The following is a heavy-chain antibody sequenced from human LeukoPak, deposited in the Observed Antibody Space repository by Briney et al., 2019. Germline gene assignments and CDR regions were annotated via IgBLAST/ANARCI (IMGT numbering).Heavy chain of an antibody. CDR3: ARLLIVDTAMVGSHYFDY. CDR2: IYYSGST. Sequence: SETLSLTCTVSGGSISSYCWSWVRQPPGKGLEWIGYIYYSGSTNYNPSLKSRVTISVDTSKNQFSLKLSSVTAADTAVYYCARLLIVDTAMVGSHYFDYWGQGTLVTVSS. D-gene: IGHD5-18*01. J-gene: IGHJ4*02. V-gene: IGHV4-59*08. CDR1: GGSISSYC.